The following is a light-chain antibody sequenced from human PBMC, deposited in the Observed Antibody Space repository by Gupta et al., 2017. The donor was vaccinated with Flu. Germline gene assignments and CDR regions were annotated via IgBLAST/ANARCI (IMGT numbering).Light chain of an antibody. CDR2: DVS. CDR3: CSYAGSYSYV. CDR1: SSDVGGYNF. Sequence: QSALTPPRSVSGSPGQSVTISCAGTSSDVGGYNFVSWYQQHPGKVPKLMIYDVSKRPSGVPDRFSGSKSGSTASLTISGLQAEDEADYYCCSYAGSYSYVFGTGTEVTVL. J-gene: IGLJ1*01. V-gene: IGLV2-11*01.